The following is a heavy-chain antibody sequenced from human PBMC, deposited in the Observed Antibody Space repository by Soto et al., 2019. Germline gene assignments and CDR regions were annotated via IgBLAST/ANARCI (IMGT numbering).Heavy chain of an antibody. D-gene: IGHD3-22*01. Sequence: GGSLRLSCAASGFTVSTNYMSWVRQAPGKGLEWVSIFYTAGSTYYADSVKGRFIISRDNSKNTLYLQMNSLRAEDTAVYYCARGGPMGESDDSSGFYAFWGQGALVTVSS. CDR1: GFTVSTNY. CDR3: ARGGPMGESDDSSGFYAF. CDR2: FYTAGST. V-gene: IGHV3-53*01. J-gene: IGHJ4*02.